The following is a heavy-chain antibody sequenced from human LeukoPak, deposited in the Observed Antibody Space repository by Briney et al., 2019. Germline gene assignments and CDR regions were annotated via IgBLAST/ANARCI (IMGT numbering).Heavy chain of an antibody. CDR3: ARDRYWGYFDY. V-gene: IGHV3-48*02. Sequence: PGGSLRLSCAASGFPFTTYSMNWVRQAPGKGLGWVSYISSSSGTIYYADSVKGRFTISRDNAKNSLSLQMNSLRDEDTAVYYCARDRYWGYFDYWGQGTLVTVSS. J-gene: IGHJ4*02. CDR2: ISSSSGTI. D-gene: IGHD3-16*01. CDR1: GFPFTTYS.